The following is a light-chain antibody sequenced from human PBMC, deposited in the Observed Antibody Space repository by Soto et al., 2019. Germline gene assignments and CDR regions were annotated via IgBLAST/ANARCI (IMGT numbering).Light chain of an antibody. CDR2: GAS. CDR3: QQYHTLPLT. Sequence: VMCRLPGPLPVVSGERVTLSCMASQGVCRKLAWHQHSSGPAPSLLISGASAAATGIPARFSGSGTGTEFTITISGLEFDAGAICQCQQYHTLPLTFGGGTKVDIK. V-gene: IGKV3-15*01. CDR1: QGVCRK. J-gene: IGKJ4*01.